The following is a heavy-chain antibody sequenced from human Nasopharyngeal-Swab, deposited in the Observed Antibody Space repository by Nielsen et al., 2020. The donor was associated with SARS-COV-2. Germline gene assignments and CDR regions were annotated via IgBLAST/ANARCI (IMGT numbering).Heavy chain of an antibody. D-gene: IGHD2-21*01. V-gene: IGHV3-30*02. J-gene: IGHJ4*02. Sequence: VRQAPGKGLGWVAFIRYDGSNKYYADSVKGRFTISRDNSKNTLYLQMNSLRAEDTALYYCAKDLFTPLDYWGQGTLVTVSS. CDR3: AKDLFTPLDY. CDR2: IRYDGSNK.